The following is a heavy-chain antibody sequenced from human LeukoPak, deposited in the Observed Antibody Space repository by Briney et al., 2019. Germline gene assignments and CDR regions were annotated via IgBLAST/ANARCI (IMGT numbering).Heavy chain of an antibody. V-gene: IGHV3-66*01. CDR2: IYSGGDT. J-gene: IGHJ4*02. Sequence: PGGSLRLSCAASGFTVSSNYMGWVRQAPGKGLEWVSVIYSGGDTYYADSVKGRFTISRDNSKNMIYLEMSSLKAEDTAVYYCAKERSLEIAVAGTVFGYWGQGTLVTVSS. CDR1: GFTVSSNY. D-gene: IGHD6-19*01. CDR3: AKERSLEIAVAGTVFGY.